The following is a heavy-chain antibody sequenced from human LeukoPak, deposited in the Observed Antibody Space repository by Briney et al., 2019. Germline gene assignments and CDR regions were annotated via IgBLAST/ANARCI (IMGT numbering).Heavy chain of an antibody. J-gene: IGHJ6*02. CDR1: GFTFSSYS. Sequence: GGSLRLSCADSGFTFSSYSMNWVRQAPGKGLEWVSSISSSSSYIYYADSVKGRFTISRDNAKNSLYLQMNSLRAEDTAVYYCARGLTYYGMDVWGQGTTVTVSS. CDR3: ARGLTYYGMDV. CDR2: ISSSSSYI. V-gene: IGHV3-21*01. D-gene: IGHD4/OR15-4a*01.